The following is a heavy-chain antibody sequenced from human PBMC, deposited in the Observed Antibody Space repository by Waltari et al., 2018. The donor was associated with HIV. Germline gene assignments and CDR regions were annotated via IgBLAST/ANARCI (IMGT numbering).Heavy chain of an antibody. V-gene: IGHV1-2*02. CDR3: ARGIVVVPAAIRALYGMDV. CDR2: INPNSGGT. Sequence: QVQLVQSGAEVKKPGASVKVSCKASGYTFTGYYMHWVRQAPGQGLEWMGWINPNSGGTNYAQKFQGRVTMTRDTSISTAYMELSRLRSDDTAAYYCARGIVVVPAAIRALYGMDVWGQGTTVTVSS. J-gene: IGHJ6*02. CDR1: GYTFTGYY. D-gene: IGHD2-2*02.